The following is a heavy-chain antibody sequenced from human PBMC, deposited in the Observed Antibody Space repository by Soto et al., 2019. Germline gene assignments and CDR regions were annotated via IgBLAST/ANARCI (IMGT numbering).Heavy chain of an antibody. D-gene: IGHD2-2*01. CDR2: INPSGGSA. Sequence: QVQLVQSGAEVTRPGASVKVSCKASGYSFISHYIHWVRQAPGQGLEWMGFINPSGGSATLAQKFQGRVTMTRGTYQPSVYMELSSMRSEEAAVYYCARDYLSSKLSLRYFDFWGQGTLVTVSS. V-gene: IGHV1-46*01. J-gene: IGHJ4*02. CDR3: ARDYLSSKLSLRYFDF. CDR1: GYSFISHY.